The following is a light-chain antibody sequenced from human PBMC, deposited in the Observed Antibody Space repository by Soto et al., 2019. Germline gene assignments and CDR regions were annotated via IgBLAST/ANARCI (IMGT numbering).Light chain of an antibody. CDR2: GNS. Sequence: QSALTQPSSVSGDPGQTVTISCTGSGSNIGAGYNVHWYQQLPGTAPKLLIHGNSNRPSGVPDRFSASKSGTSASLAITGLQVEDEGNYYCQSYDNRLRAVFGSGTKV. V-gene: IGLV1-40*01. J-gene: IGLJ1*01. CDR1: GSNIGAGYN. CDR3: QSYDNRLRAV.